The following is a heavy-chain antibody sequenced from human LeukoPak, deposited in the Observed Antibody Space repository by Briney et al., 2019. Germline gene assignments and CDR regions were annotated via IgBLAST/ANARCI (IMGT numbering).Heavy chain of an antibody. Sequence: SVKVSCKASGGTFNSYAINWVRQAPGQGLEWMGGIIPRLGTTKYIEKFQGRITTTTDESTTTAYMELTSLRSEDTAVYYCAADGTDWGQGTLVTVSS. CDR2: IIPRLGTT. V-gene: IGHV1-69*05. J-gene: IGHJ4*02. CDR1: GGTFNSYA. CDR3: AADGTD.